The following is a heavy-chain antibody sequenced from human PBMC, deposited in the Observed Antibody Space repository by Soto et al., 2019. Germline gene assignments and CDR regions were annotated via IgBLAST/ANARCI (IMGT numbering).Heavy chain of an antibody. CDR3: ARDSDRAIRWGAIDY. J-gene: IGHJ4*02. Sequence: ASVNVSCKASGYTFTSYGISWVRQAPGQGLEWMGWISAYNGNTNYAQKLQGRVTMTTDTSTSTAYMELRSLRSDDTAVYYCARDSDRAIRWGAIDYWGQGTLVTVSS. CDR1: GYTFTSYG. CDR2: ISAYNGNT. D-gene: IGHD3-16*01. V-gene: IGHV1-18*01.